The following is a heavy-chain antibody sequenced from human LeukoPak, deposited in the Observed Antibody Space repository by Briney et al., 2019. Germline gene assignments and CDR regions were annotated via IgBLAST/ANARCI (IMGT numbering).Heavy chain of an antibody. CDR3: ARDAAPLRYSSARLDAFDI. Sequence: GGSLRLSCAASGFTFSSYSMNWVRQAPGKGLEWVSSISSSSSYIYYADSVKGRFTISRDNAKNSLYLQMNSLRAEDTAVYYCARDAAPLRYSSARLDAFDIWGQGTMVTVSS. CDR2: ISSSSSYI. D-gene: IGHD6-19*01. V-gene: IGHV3-21*01. J-gene: IGHJ3*02. CDR1: GFTFSSYS.